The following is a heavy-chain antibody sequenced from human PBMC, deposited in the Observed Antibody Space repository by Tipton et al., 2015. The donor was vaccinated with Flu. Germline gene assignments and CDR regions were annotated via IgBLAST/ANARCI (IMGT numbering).Heavy chain of an antibody. V-gene: IGHV3-48*03. J-gene: IGHJ1*01. CDR1: GFTFSSYE. CDR2: ISSSGTTI. CDR3: AKVIPELVAGLQY. Sequence: GSLRLSCAASGFTFSSYEMNWVRQAPAKGLEWLSYISSSGTTISYADSVRGRFTISRDNAKNTLYLQMNSLRADDTAVYYCAKVIPELVAGLQYWGQGTLVTVSS. D-gene: IGHD6-19*01.